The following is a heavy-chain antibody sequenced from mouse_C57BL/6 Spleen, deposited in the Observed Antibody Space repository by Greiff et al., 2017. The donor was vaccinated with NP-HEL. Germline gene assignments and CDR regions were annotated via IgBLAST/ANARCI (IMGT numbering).Heavy chain of an antibody. CDR2: INPNNGGT. D-gene: IGHD1-1*01. J-gene: IGHJ4*01. V-gene: IGHV1-26*01. Sequence: EVQLQQSGPELVKPGASVKISCKASGYTFTDYYMNWVKQSHGKSLEWIGDINPNNGGTSYNQKFKGKATLTVDKSSSTAYMELRSLTSEDSAVYYCGRGITTVVAMDYWGQGTSVTVSS. CDR3: GRGITTVVAMDY. CDR1: GYTFTDYY.